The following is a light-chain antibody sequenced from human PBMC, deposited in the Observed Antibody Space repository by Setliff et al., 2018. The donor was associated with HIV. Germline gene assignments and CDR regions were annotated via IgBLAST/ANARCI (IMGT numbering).Light chain of an antibody. CDR2: EVR. Sequence: QSALTQPASVSGSPGQSITISCTGTSSDVGGYSYVSWYQQHPGKAPKLIIYEVRNRPSGVSNRFSGSKSGNTVSLTISGLQAEDEADYYCSSYAITNTLPFGTGTKVTVL. J-gene: IGLJ1*01. V-gene: IGLV2-14*01. CDR1: SSDVGGYSY. CDR3: SSYAITNTLP.